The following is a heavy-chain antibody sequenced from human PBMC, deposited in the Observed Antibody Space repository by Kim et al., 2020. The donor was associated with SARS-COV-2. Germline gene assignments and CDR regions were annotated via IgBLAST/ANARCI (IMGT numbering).Heavy chain of an antibody. Sequence: SETLSLTCAVYGGSISTYYWSWIRQSPGKGLEWIGEINHSGSTNYNPSPKSRVTISIDTSKNKLSLKLSSVTAADSAVYYCASTGQWLAVFDYWGQGTMVTVSS. CDR2: INHSGST. J-gene: IGHJ4*02. CDR3: ASTGQWLAVFDY. V-gene: IGHV4-34*01. D-gene: IGHD6-19*01. CDR1: GGSISTYY.